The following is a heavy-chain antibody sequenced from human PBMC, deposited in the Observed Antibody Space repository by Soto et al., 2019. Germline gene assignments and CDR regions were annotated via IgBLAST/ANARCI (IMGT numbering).Heavy chain of an antibody. CDR1: GDSISSSVW. CDR2: IFHSGTA. D-gene: IGHD1-26*01. V-gene: IGHV4-4*02. Sequence: QVQLQGSGPRLVKPSETLSLTCAVSGDSISSSVWWIWVRQHPGKGLEWIGEIFHSGTAHYNPSHKIRVTMSVDKSMYQVSLALTSVTAADTALYYWAREAWGRLDFWGQGMVFAVSS. J-gene: IGHJ4*02. CDR3: AREAWGRLDF.